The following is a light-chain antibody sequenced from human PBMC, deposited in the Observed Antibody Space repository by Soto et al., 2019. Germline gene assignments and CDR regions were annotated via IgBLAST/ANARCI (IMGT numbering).Light chain of an antibody. CDR3: QQYDSYPYT. J-gene: IGKJ2*01. Sequence: DIQMTQSPSTLSASVGDRVTITCRGSQSISTWLAWYQQKPGKAPKVLIYKASSLETGVPPRFSGSGSGTEFTLTISSLQPGDFATYYCQQYDSYPYTFGQGTKLEIK. V-gene: IGKV1-5*03. CDR1: QSISTW. CDR2: KAS.